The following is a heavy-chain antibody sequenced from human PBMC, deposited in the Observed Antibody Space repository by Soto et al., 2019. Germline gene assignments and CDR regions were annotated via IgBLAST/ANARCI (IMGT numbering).Heavy chain of an antibody. CDR3: ARVYCSGGSCYSVTNYYHGMDV. J-gene: IGHJ6*02. CDR2: IYYSGST. D-gene: IGHD2-15*01. Sequence: SETLSLTCTVSGGSISSSSYYWGWIRQPPGKGLEWIGSIYYSGSTYYNPSLKSRVTISVDTSKNQFSLKLSSVTAADTAVYYCARVYCSGGSCYSVTNYYHGMDVWGQGTTVTVSS. CDR1: GGSISSSSYY. V-gene: IGHV4-39*01.